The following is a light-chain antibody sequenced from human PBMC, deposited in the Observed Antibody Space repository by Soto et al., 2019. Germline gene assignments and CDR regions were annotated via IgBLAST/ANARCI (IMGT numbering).Light chain of an antibody. CDR2: GAS. V-gene: IGKV3-15*01. CDR3: HQYNNWPLT. CDR1: QTVSRN. Sequence: EIVMTQSPATMSVSQGEGATISCRASQTVSRNIAWDQQKPGQAPRLLSYGASTRATGIPARFSGSGSGTEFTLTIRSLQSEDFAVYYCHQYNNWPLTFGGGTKVEIK. J-gene: IGKJ4*01.